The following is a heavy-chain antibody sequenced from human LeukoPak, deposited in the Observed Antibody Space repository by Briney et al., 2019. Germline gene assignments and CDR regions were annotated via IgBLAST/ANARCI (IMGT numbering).Heavy chain of an antibody. D-gene: IGHD6-19*01. V-gene: IGHV4-39*07. J-gene: IGHJ4*02. CDR2: IYYSGST. CDR3: ARRCISSGCPFDY. CDR1: GGSISSSSYY. Sequence: SETLSLTCTVSGGSISSSSYYWGWIRQPPGKGLEWIGSIYYSGSTYYNPSLKSRVTISVDTSKNQFSLKLSSVTAADTAVYYCARRCISSGCPFDYWGQGTLVTVSS.